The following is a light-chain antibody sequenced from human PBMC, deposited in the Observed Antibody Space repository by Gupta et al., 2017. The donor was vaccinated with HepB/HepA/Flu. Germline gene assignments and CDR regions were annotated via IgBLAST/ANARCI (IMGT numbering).Light chain of an antibody. V-gene: IGKV1-9*01. Sequence: DIQLTQSPSFLSASAGDRVTITCRASQGISNYLAWYQQKPGRAPKLLIHTASTLYGGVPSRFSGSGSGTEFTLTISSLQPEDFATYYCQQRHSSPLTFGQGTLLEIK. CDR3: QQRHSSPLT. CDR2: TAS. CDR1: QGISNY. J-gene: IGKJ5*01.